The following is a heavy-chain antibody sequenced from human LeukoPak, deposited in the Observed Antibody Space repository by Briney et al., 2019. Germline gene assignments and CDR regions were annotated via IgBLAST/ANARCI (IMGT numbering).Heavy chain of an antibody. CDR3: AKDNGQRGLNGFAP. Sequence: PGGSLRLSCAASGFTFDDYAMHWVRQAPGKGLEWVSGISWNSGSIGYADSVKGRFTISRDNAKNSLYLQMNSLRAEDTALYYCAKDNGQRGLNGFAPWGQGPLVTVSS. J-gene: IGHJ5*02. CDR2: ISWNSGSI. V-gene: IGHV3-9*01. D-gene: IGHD1-1*01. CDR1: GFTFDDYA.